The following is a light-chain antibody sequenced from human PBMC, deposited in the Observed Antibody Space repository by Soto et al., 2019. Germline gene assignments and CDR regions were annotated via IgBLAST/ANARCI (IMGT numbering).Light chain of an antibody. V-gene: IGLV2-23*02. Sequence: QSALTQPASVSGSPGQSITISCTGTSSDVGLYNLVSWYQQHPGKAPKLMIYEVSKRPSGVSDRFSGSRSGNTASLTISGLQAGDEADYYCCSFAITSALLFGGGTKLTVL. CDR1: SSDVGLYNL. CDR3: CSFAITSALL. J-gene: IGLJ2*01. CDR2: EVS.